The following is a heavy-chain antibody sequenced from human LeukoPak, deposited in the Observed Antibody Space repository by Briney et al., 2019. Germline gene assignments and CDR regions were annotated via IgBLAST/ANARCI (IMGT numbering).Heavy chain of an antibody. D-gene: IGHD5-24*01. J-gene: IGHJ4*02. V-gene: IGHV3-7*01. CDR3: ARQRYNYGGYFDS. CDR2: INQDSSEK. Sequence: GGSLRLSCVASGITFRNYWMSWVRQAPGKGLEWVANINQDSSEKYYVDSVKGRFTISRDNAKNSLYLQLNTLRPADTAVYYCARQRYNYGGYFDSWGQGTLVSVSS. CDR1: GITFRNYW.